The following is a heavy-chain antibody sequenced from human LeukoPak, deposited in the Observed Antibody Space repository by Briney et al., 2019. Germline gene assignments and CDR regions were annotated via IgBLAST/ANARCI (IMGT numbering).Heavy chain of an antibody. CDR3: AKFKKEYSVSDWFES. V-gene: IGHV3-23*01. CDR2: ISGNGITT. D-gene: IGHD5/OR15-5a*01. J-gene: IGHJ5*01. Sequence: GGSLRLSCAASGFTFSKYAMSWVRQAPGKGLEWVSSISGNGITTYYADSVKGRFTISRDNSENSIYLQINSLRAGDTALYYCAKFKKEYSVSDWFESWGQGSLVTVSS. CDR1: GFTFSKYA.